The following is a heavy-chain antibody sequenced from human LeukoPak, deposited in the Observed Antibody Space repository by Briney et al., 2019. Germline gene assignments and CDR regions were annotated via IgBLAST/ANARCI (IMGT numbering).Heavy chain of an antibody. D-gene: IGHD5-24*01. V-gene: IGHV3-66*02. Sequence: GGSLRLSCAASGFAVSSYYMTWVRQAPGKGLEWVSIIYSGGSTYYADSVKGRFTISRDNSQNTVYLQMNSLRPEDTAVYYCARAEVMAFFDCWGQETLVTVSS. CDR2: IYSGGST. CDR3: ARAEVMAFFDC. CDR1: GFAVSSYY. J-gene: IGHJ4*02.